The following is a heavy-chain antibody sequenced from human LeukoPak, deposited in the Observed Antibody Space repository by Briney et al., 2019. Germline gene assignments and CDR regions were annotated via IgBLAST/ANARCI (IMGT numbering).Heavy chain of an antibody. CDR1: GYTFTGYY. V-gene: IGHV1-2*02. CDR2: INPNSGGT. J-gene: IGHJ4*02. Sequence: GASVKVSCKASGYTFTGYYMHWVRQAPGQGLEWMGWINPNSGGTNYAQKFQGRVTMTRDTSISTAYMGLSRLRSDDTAVYYCARDRDYGSGIFDYWGQGTLVTVSS. D-gene: IGHD3-10*01. CDR3: ARDRDYGSGIFDY.